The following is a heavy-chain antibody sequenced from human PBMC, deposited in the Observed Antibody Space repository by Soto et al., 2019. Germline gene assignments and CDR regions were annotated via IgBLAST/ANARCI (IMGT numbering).Heavy chain of an antibody. CDR3: AKGLGYCSSTSCSMGPHRGWGYYYYYGMDV. Sequence: GGSLRLSCAASGFTFSSYAMSWVRQAPGKGLEWVSAISGSGGSTYYADSVKGRFTISRDNSKNTLYLQMNSLRAEDTAVYYWAKGLGYCSSTSCSMGPHRGWGYYYYYGMDVWGQGTTVTVSS. V-gene: IGHV3-23*01. J-gene: IGHJ6*02. D-gene: IGHD2-2*01. CDR2: ISGSGGST. CDR1: GFTFSSYA.